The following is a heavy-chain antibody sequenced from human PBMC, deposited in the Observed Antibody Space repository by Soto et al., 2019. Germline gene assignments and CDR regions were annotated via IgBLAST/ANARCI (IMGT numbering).Heavy chain of an antibody. D-gene: IGHD6-6*01. CDR1: GFTFSDYY. CDR3: ARGSSRVRHDY. Sequence: VQLVESGGGLVQPGGSLRLSCVDSGFTFSDYYMSWIRQAPGKGLEWVSYISSSSSYTNYADSVKGRFTISRDNAKNSLYLQMNSLRAEDTAVYYCARGSSRVRHDYWGQGTLVTVSS. J-gene: IGHJ4*02. CDR2: ISSSSSYT. V-gene: IGHV3-11*06.